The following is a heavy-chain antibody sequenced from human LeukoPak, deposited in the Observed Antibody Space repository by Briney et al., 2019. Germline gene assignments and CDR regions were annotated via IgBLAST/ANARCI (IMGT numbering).Heavy chain of an antibody. J-gene: IGHJ4*02. V-gene: IGHV4-39*01. Sequence: PSETLSLTCTVSGGSVSSSSYYWGWIRQPPGKGLEWIGSIYYSGSTYYNPSLKSRVTISVDKSKNQFSLKLSSVTAADTAVYYCARVTGYNFDYWGQGTLVTVSS. CDR1: GGSVSSSSYY. CDR3: ARVTGYNFDY. CDR2: IYYSGST. D-gene: IGHD3-9*01.